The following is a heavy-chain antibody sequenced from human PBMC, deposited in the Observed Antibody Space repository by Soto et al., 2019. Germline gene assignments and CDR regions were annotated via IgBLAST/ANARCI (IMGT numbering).Heavy chain of an antibody. CDR1: GFTFSSYA. Sequence: AGGSLRLSSAASGFTFSSYAMHWVRQAPGKGLEWVAVISYDGSNKYYADSVKGRFTISRDNSKNTLYLQMNSLRAEDTAVYYCVQVSQPLAVFDYWGQGTLVTLSP. V-gene: IGHV3-30-3*01. CDR2: ISYDGSNK. CDR3: VQVSQPLAVFDY. J-gene: IGHJ4*02. D-gene: IGHD2-21*01.